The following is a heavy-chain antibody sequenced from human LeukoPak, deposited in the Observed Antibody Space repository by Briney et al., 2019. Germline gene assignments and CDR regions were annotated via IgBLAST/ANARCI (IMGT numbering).Heavy chain of an antibody. CDR1: GYTFTIYG. Sequence: ASVKVSCKASGYTFTIYGISWVRQAPGQGLEWMGWISAYNGDTNYAQKLQGRGTMTTDTSTSTAYMELRSLRSDDTAVYYCARLSGDPQFFGVVTFFDYWGQGTLVTVSS. CDR2: ISAYNGDT. J-gene: IGHJ4*02. CDR3: ARLSGDPQFFGVVTFFDY. V-gene: IGHV1-18*01. D-gene: IGHD3-3*01.